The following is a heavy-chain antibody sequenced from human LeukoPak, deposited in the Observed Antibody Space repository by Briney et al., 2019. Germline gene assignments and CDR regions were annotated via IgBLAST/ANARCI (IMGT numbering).Heavy chain of an antibody. CDR3: AKDPGSDDYVWGSYRRTNHYFDY. J-gene: IGHJ4*02. Sequence: GGSLRLSCAASGFTFSSYAMSWVRQAPGKGLEWVSAISGSGGSTYYADSVKGRFTISRDNSKNTLYLQMNSLRAEDTAVYYCAKDPGSDDYVWGSYRRTNHYFDYWGQGTLVTVSS. CDR1: GFTFSSYA. D-gene: IGHD3-16*02. V-gene: IGHV3-23*01. CDR2: ISGSGGST.